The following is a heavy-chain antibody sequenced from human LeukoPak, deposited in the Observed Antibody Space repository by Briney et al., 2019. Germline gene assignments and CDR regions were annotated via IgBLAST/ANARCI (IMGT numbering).Heavy chain of an antibody. CDR1: GGSISSYY. D-gene: IGHD2-15*01. J-gene: IGHJ6*02. CDR3: ARTVVAANYYYYGMDV. CDR2: IYYSGST. Sequence: SETLSLTCTVSGGSISSYYWSWIRQPPRKGLEWIGYIYYSGSTNYNPSLKSRVTISVDTSKNQFSLKLSSVTAADTAVYYCARTVVAANYYYYGMDVWGQGTTVTVSS. V-gene: IGHV4-59*08.